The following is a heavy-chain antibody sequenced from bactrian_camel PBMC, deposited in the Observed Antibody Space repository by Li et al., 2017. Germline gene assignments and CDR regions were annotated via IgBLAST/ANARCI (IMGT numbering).Heavy chain of an antibody. CDR1: GFTFNGHY. D-gene: IGHD3*01. Sequence: VQLVESGGGLVQPGGSLRVSCAASGFTFNGHYLTWVRQAPGNGLEWVSSIYSNGSNPYYAKAVKGRFTISRDNAKNTVYLQMNALTSEDTALYYCAAQVVDEWVLGGHAGLYWGQGTQVTVS. J-gene: IGHJ4*01. V-gene: IGHV3-2*01. CDR3: AAQVVDEWVLGGHAGLY. CDR2: IYSNGSNP.